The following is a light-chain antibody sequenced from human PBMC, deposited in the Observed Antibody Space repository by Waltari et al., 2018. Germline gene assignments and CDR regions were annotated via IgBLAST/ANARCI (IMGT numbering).Light chain of an antibody. CDR2: DDT. CDR3: QVWDSNTDHAF. Sequence: SYDLTQPPSVSEAPGKTATITCGGANLGSKPVHWYQQKAGQAPILVLYDDTDRPSGIPDRFSGSNSGNTATLTISRVEAGDEADYYCQVWDSNTDHAFFGTGTKVTVL. J-gene: IGLJ1*01. CDR1: NLGSKP. V-gene: IGLV3-21*03.